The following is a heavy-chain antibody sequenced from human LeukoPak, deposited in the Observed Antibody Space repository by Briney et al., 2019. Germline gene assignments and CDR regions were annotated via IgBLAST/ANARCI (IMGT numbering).Heavy chain of an antibody. V-gene: IGHV3-30*02. J-gene: IGHJ4*02. CDR1: GFTFSSYG. CDR2: IRYDGSNK. D-gene: IGHD2-2*01. Sequence: AGGSLRLSCAASGFTFSSYGMHWVRQAPGKGLEWAAFIRYDGSNKYYADSVKGRFTISRDNYKNTLYLQMNRLRAEDTAFYYCTRDSLRCSSTTCYREEYWGQGTLVTVSS. CDR3: TRDSLRCSSTTCYREEY.